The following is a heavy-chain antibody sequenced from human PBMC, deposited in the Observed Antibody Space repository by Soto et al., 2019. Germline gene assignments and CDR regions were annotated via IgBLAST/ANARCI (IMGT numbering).Heavy chain of an antibody. CDR1: GYTFTGYY. Sequence: QVQLVQSGAEVKKPGASVKVSCKASGYTFTGYYMHWVRQAPGQGLEWMGWINPNSGGTNYAQKFQGWVTMTSDTSISTAYMELSRLRSDDTAVYYCARLRYGSGSYLFDYWGQGTLVTVSS. V-gene: IGHV1-2*04. D-gene: IGHD3-10*01. CDR3: ARLRYGSGSYLFDY. CDR2: INPNSGGT. J-gene: IGHJ4*02.